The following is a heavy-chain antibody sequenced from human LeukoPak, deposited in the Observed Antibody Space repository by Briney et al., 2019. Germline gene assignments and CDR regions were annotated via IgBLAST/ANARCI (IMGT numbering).Heavy chain of an antibody. D-gene: IGHD3-22*01. V-gene: IGHV1-69*05. J-gene: IGHJ4*02. CDR2: IIPIFGTA. CDR3: ARSPYDSSGYYGFRSG. CDR1: GYTFTSYA. Sequence: SVKVSCKASGYTFTSYAISWVRQAPGQGLEWMGGIIPIFGTANYAQKFQGRVTITTDESTSTAYMELSSLRSEDTAVYYCARSPYDSSGYYGFRSGWGQGTLVTVSS.